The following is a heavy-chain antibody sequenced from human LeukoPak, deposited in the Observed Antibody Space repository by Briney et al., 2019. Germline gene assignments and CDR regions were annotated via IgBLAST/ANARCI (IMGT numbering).Heavy chain of an antibody. Sequence: GGSLRLSCAASGFTFSSYAMSWVRQAPGKGLEWVSAISGSGGSKYYADSVKGRFTISRDNSKNTLYLQMNSLRAEDTAVYDCAKEPIVVVPAARAGGAFDIWGQGTMVTVSS. CDR1: GFTFSSYA. J-gene: IGHJ3*02. CDR3: AKEPIVVVPAARAGGAFDI. D-gene: IGHD2-2*01. CDR2: ISGSGGSK. V-gene: IGHV3-23*01.